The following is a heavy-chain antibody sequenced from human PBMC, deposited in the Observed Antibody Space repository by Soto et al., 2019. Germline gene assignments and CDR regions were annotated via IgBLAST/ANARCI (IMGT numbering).Heavy chain of an antibody. V-gene: IGHV1-3*01. CDR1: GYTFTSYA. CDR3: AREYSSSSWFDP. CDR2: INAGNGNT. Sequence: ASVEVSCRASGYTFTSYAMHWVRQAPGQRLEWMGWINAGNGNTKYSQKFQGRVTITRDTSASTAYMELSSLRSEDTAVYYCAREYSSSSWFDPWGQGTLVTVSS. D-gene: IGHD6-6*01. J-gene: IGHJ5*02.